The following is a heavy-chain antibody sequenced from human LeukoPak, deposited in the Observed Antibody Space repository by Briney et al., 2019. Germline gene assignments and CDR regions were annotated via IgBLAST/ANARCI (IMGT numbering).Heavy chain of an antibody. CDR3: ARGQHHRPYYYDSSGYYYAGNYYYYMDV. CDR1: GGSFSGYY. J-gene: IGHJ6*03. D-gene: IGHD3-22*01. V-gene: IGHV4-34*01. CDR2: INHSGST. Sequence: PSETLSLTCAVYGGSFSGYYWSWIRQPPGKGLEWIGEINHSGSTNYNPSLKSRVTISVDTSKNQFSLKLSSVTAADTAVYYCARGQHHRPYYYDSSGYYYAGNYYYYMDVWGKGTTVTISS.